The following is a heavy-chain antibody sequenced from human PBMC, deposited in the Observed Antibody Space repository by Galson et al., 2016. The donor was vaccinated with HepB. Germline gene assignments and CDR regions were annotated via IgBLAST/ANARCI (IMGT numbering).Heavy chain of an antibody. CDR3: ARDRTTRGFDP. D-gene: IGHD4-17*01. Sequence: ETLSLTCTVSGGSISSYYWGWIRQPPGKGLDWIGYIYYNGSTNYNPSLKSRVTISLDTSKNQFSLKLSSVTAADTAMYYCARDRTTRGFDPWGQGTLVTVSS. J-gene: IGHJ5*02. V-gene: IGHV4-59*01. CDR1: GGSISSYY. CDR2: IYYNGST.